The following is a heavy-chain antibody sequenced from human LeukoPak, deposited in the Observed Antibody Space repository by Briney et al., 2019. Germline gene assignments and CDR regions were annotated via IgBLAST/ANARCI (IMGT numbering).Heavy chain of an antibody. CDR1: GFPFSTFA. Sequence: SGGSLRLSCAASGFPFSTFALSWVRQAPGKGLEWVSSITSSGDKTYYADSVKGRFTVSRDNSKKTVDLQMNSLRAEDTALYYCAKDPNFSSGWYLADYWGQGTLVTVSS. D-gene: IGHD6-19*01. CDR3: AKDPNFSSGWYLADY. CDR2: ITSSGDKT. J-gene: IGHJ4*02. V-gene: IGHV3-23*01.